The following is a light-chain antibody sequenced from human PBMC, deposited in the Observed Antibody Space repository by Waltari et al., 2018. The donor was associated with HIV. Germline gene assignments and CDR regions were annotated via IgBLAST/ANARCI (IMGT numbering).Light chain of an antibody. CDR2: DAS. Sequence: EIVMPQSPATLSVSPGERATLSCRASQSVRSNLAWYQQKPGQAPRLLIYDASTRATGIPARFSGSGSGTEFSLTISSLQSEDFAVYYCQQYNNWWTFGQGTKVEIK. CDR3: QQYNNWWT. V-gene: IGKV3-15*01. J-gene: IGKJ1*01. CDR1: QSVRSN.